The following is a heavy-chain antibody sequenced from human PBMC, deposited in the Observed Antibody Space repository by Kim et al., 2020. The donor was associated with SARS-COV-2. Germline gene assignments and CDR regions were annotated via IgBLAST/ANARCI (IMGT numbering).Heavy chain of an antibody. CDR1: GYSFTSYW. V-gene: IGHV5-51*01. J-gene: IGHJ4*02. Sequence: GESLKISCKGSGYSFTSYWIGWVRQMPGKGLEWMGIIYPGDSDTRYSPSFQGQVTISADKSISTAYLQWSSLKASDTAMYYCARVRARGAGMTYYFDYWGQGTLVTVSS. D-gene: IGHD3-10*01. CDR2: IYPGDSDT. CDR3: ARVRARGAGMTYYFDY.